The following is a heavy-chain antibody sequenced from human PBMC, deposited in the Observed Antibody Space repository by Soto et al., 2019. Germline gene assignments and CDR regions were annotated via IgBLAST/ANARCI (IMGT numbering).Heavy chain of an antibody. CDR1: GFTFSSYS. D-gene: IGHD1-26*01. CDR3: AKDVVVGATTGLGDYYYYYGMDV. CDR2: ISSSSSTI. Sequence: LRLSCAASGFTFSSYSMNWVRQAPGKGLEWVSYISSSSSTIYYADSVKGRFTISRDNAKNSLYLQMNSLRAEDTAVYYCAKDVVVGATTGLGDYYYYYGMDVWGQGTTVTVSS. J-gene: IGHJ6*02. V-gene: IGHV3-48*01.